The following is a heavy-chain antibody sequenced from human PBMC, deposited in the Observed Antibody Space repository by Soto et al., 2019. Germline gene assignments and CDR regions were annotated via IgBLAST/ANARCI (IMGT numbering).Heavy chain of an antibody. CDR1: GFPFSSYE. Sequence: PGGPLRRSCAASGFPFSSYEMNWVRQATGKGLEWVSYISSSGSTIYYADSVKGRFTISRDNAKNSPYLQMNSLRVEDTAVYYCASDLSGRADVWGQGTTVTVSS. CDR2: ISSSGSTI. CDR3: ASDLSGRADV. J-gene: IGHJ6*02. D-gene: IGHD3-10*01. V-gene: IGHV3-48*03.